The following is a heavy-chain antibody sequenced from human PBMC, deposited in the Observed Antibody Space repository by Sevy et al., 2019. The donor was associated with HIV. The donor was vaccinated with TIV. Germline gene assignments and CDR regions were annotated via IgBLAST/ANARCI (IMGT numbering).Heavy chain of an antibody. V-gene: IGHV3-7*01. CDR1: GFSFGNYW. CDR3: ARDQLGDPDNY. Sequence: GGSLRLSCAASGFSFGNYWMNWVRQAPGKGLEWVANIKEDGSEKNYGDSVKGRFTISRDNAKNSLFLQLKSLRVEDTAVYYCARDQLGDPDNYWGQGTLVTVSS. CDR2: IKEDGSEK. J-gene: IGHJ4*02. D-gene: IGHD4-17*01.